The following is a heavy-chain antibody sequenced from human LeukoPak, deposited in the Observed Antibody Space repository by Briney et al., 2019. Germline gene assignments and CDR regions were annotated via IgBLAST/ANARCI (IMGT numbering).Heavy chain of an antibody. Sequence: GGSLRLSCAASGFTFSSYAMSWVRQAPGKGLEWVSAISGSGGSTYYADSVKGRFTISRDNSKNTLYLQMNSLRAEDTAVYYCAREAGDYYDSSGYYYFDYWGQGTLVTVSS. CDR1: GFTFSSYA. D-gene: IGHD3-22*01. V-gene: IGHV3-23*01. CDR3: AREAGDYYDSSGYYYFDY. J-gene: IGHJ4*02. CDR2: ISGSGGST.